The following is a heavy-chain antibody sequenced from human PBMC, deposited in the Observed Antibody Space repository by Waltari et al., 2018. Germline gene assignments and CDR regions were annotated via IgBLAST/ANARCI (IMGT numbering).Heavy chain of an antibody. J-gene: IGHJ4*02. CDR1: GRSFSGYY. D-gene: IGHD6-13*01. CDR2: INQSGYT. CDR3: ASPGYSSRWYPFDY. V-gene: IGHV4-34*01. Sequence: QVHLQQWGAGLLKPSETLSLTCAVSGRSFSGYYWSWIRQSPEKGLEWIGEINQSGYTNYNGSLRSRVSISIDTSRNEFSLKLTSVTDADTAVYYCASPGYSSRWYPFDYWGQGTPVTISS.